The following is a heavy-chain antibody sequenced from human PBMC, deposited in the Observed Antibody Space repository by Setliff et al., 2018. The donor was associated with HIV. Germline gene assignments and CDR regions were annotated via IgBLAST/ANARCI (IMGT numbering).Heavy chain of an antibody. CDR1: GFTFGDFA. J-gene: IGHJ4*02. Sequence: GGSLRLSCTASGFTFGDFAVTWVRQAPGKGLEWVGFIRSKSYGGTTDYAASVKGRFTISRDDSKSIGYLQMNSLKTEDTAVYYCTSSGANYYARSVYPGYWGQGTLVTVSS. CDR2: IRSKSYGGTT. D-gene: IGHD3-22*01. CDR3: TSSGANYYARSVYPGY. V-gene: IGHV3-49*04.